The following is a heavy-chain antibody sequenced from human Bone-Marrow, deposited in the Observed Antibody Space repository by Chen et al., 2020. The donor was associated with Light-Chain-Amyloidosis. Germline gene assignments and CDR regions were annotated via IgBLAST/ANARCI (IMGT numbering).Heavy chain of an antibody. D-gene: IGHD1-26*01. CDR3: ARDDKWAFDY. Sequence: EVQLVESGGGLVQPGGSLRLSCAASGFIFSSYSMNWVRQAPGKGLVWLSYISNNNIYYADSVKGRFTISRDNARNSLSLQMNSLRAEDSAVYYCARDDKWAFDYWGQGTLVTVSS. V-gene: IGHV3-48*01. J-gene: IGHJ4*02. CDR1: GFIFSSYS. CDR2: ISNNNI.